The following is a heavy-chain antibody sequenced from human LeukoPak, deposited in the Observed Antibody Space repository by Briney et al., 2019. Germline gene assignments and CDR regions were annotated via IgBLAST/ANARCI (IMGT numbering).Heavy chain of an antibody. J-gene: IGHJ4*02. D-gene: IGHD3-10*01. CDR3: AKDLWFGELLSNYFDY. Sequence: GGSLRLSCAASGFTFSSYAMSWVRQAPGKGLEWVSAISGSGGSTYYGDSVKGRFTISRDNSKNTLYLQMNSLRAEDTAVYYCAKDLWFGELLSNYFDYWGQGTLVTVSS. CDR2: ISGSGGST. CDR1: GFTFSSYA. V-gene: IGHV3-23*01.